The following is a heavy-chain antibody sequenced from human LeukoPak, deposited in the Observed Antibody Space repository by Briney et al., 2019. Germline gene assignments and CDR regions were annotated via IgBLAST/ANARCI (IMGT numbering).Heavy chain of an antibody. CDR1: GFTFSSYG. V-gene: IGHV3-30*18. J-gene: IGHJ1*01. D-gene: IGHD1-26*01. CDR2: ISYDGSNK. CDR3: AKDASSRFLLH. Sequence: GGSLRLSCAASGFTFSSYGMHWGRQAPGKGRGWVAVISYDGSNKYYADSVKGRFTISRDNSKNTLYLQMNSLRAEDTAVYYCAKDASSRFLLHWGQGTLVTVSS.